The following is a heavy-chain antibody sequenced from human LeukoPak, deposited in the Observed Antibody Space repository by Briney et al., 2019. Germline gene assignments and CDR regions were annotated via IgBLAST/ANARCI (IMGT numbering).Heavy chain of an antibody. J-gene: IGHJ4*02. V-gene: IGHV3-66*01. D-gene: IGHD4-23*01. CDR2: IYSGGST. Sequence: GGSLRLSCAASGFMFITYSMNWVRQAPGKGLEWVSVIYSGGSTYYADSVKGRFIISRDNSKNTLYLQMNSLRAEDTAVYYCARGGGGRNPFDYWGQGTLVTVSS. CDR3: ARGGGGRNPFDY. CDR1: GFMFITYS.